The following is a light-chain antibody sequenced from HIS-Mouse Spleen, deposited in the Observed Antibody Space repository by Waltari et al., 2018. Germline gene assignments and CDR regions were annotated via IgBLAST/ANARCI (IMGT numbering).Light chain of an antibody. Sequence: QSALTQPASVSGSPGQSITISCTGTSSDVVGYNYVSWYQQHPGKAPKLMIYEVSNRPSGVSNRFSGSKSGNTASLTISGLQAEDEADYYCSSYTSSSTIYVFGTGTKVTVL. CDR3: SSYTSSSTIYV. CDR2: EVS. J-gene: IGLJ1*01. CDR1: SSDVVGYNY. V-gene: IGLV2-14*01.